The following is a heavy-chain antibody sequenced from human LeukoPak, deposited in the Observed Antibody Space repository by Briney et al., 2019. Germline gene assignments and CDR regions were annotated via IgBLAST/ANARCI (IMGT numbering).Heavy chain of an antibody. J-gene: IGHJ4*02. D-gene: IGHD4-23*01. CDR2: INLSGGRV. CDR1: RDTFTRYY. V-gene: IGHV1-46*01. CDR3: VREYHGGSFDY. Sequence: GASVEASCKASRDTFTRYYIHWMRQAPGHRLEWMGIINLSGGRVDYAQQLQGRVTMNWDTSTSTVYMDLSSLRSDDTAVYYCVREYHGGSFDYWGQGTLVSVSS.